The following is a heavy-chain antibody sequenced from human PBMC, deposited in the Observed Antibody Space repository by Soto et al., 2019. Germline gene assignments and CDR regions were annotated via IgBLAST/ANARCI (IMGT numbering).Heavy chain of an antibody. Sequence: GGSLRLSCAASGFTFSSYAMSWVRQAPGKGLEWVSAISGSGGSTYYADSVKGRFTISRDNSKNTLYLQMNSLRAEDTAVYYCAKDFLFYPDKSAGAMIVVVITPYFDYWGQGTLVTVSS. CDR3: AKDFLFYPDKSAGAMIVVVITPYFDY. CDR1: GFTFSSYA. V-gene: IGHV3-23*01. CDR2: ISGSGGST. J-gene: IGHJ4*02. D-gene: IGHD3-22*01.